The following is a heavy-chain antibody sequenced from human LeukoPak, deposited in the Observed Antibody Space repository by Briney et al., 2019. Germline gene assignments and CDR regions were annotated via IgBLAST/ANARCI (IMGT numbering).Heavy chain of an antibody. J-gene: IGHJ3*02. CDR1: GYTFTGYY. D-gene: IGHD6-19*01. CDR3: ARDGAAVAIDAFDI. CDR2: INSNINPNSGGT. V-gene: IGHV1-2*02. Sequence: ASVKVSCKASGYTFTGYYMHWVRQAPGQGLEWMGWINSNINPNSGGTNFAQKFQGRVTMTRDTSISTAYMELNRLTSDDTAVYYCARDGAAVAIDAFDIWGQGTMVTVSS.